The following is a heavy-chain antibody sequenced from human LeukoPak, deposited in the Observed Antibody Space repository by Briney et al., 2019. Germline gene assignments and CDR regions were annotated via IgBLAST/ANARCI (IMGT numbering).Heavy chain of an antibody. D-gene: IGHD2-2*01. CDR2: NSAYNGNT. CDR3: ARWKGSSTSWSSRGSPYYMDV. J-gene: IGHJ6*03. CDR1: GYTFTSYG. V-gene: IGHV1-18*01. Sequence: ASVKVSCKASGYTFTSYGISWVRQAPGQGLEWMGWNSAYNGNTNYAQKLQGRVTMTTDTSTSTAYMELRSLRSDDTAVYYCARWKGSSTSWSSRGSPYYMDVWGKGTTVTVSS.